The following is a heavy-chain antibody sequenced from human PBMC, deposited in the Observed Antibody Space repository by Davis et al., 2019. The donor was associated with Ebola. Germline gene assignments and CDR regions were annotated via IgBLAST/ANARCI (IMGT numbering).Heavy chain of an antibody. D-gene: IGHD6-13*01. CDR2: IGTSSDP. Sequence: GESLKISCAASGSTFSTYAMSWVRQAPGKGLEWVSTIGTSSDPYYADSVRGRLTISRDNFKNTVYLQMDSLRADDTAVYYCATRDTSSNCFGFYPWGQGTLVTVSS. CDR1: GSTFSTYA. J-gene: IGHJ5*02. CDR3: ATRDTSSNCFGFYP. V-gene: IGHV3-23*01.